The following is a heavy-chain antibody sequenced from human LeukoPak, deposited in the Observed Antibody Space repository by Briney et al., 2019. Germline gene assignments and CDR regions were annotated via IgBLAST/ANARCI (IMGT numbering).Heavy chain of an antibody. V-gene: IGHV3-48*01. D-gene: IGHD5-12*01. Sequence: GGSLRLSCAASGFTFSSYSMNWVRQAPGKGLEWVSYISSSSGTIYYADSVKGRFTISRDNAKNSLYLQMNSLRAEDTAVYYCARESTWWLRSPFDYWGQGTLVTVSS. CDR1: GFTFSSYS. CDR2: ISSSSGTI. J-gene: IGHJ4*02. CDR3: ARESTWWLRSPFDY.